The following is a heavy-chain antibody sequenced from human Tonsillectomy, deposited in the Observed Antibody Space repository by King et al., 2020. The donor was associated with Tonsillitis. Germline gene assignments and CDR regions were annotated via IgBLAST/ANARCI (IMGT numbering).Heavy chain of an antibody. D-gene: IGHD1-26*01. CDR1: GYSFTNYW. J-gene: IGHJ3*02. CDR3: ARPRTYSGSYKFAFDI. Sequence: VQLVESGAEVKKPGESLKISCKGSGYSFTNYWIGWVRQMPGKGLEWMGIIYPGDSDTRYSPSFQGQVTISADKSISTAYLQWSSLKASDTAMYYCARPRTYSGSYKFAFDIWGQGTMVTVSS. CDR2: IYPGDSDT. V-gene: IGHV5-51*01.